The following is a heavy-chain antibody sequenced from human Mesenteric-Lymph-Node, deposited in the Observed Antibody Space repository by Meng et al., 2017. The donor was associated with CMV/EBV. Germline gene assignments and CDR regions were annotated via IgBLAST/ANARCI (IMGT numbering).Heavy chain of an antibody. CDR2: INPNSGGT. CDR3: ARVVPYYYYYGMDV. V-gene: IGHV1-2*02. CDR1: GYTFTGYY. Sequence: ASVKVSCKASGYTFTGYYMHWVRQAPGQGLEWMGWINPNSGGTNYAQKFQGRVTMTRDTSISTAYMELSRLRSDDTAVYYCARVVPYYYYYGMDVWGQGTTVTVSS. J-gene: IGHJ6*02.